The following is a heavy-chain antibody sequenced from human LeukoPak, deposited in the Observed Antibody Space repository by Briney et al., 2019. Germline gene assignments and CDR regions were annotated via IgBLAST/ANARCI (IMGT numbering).Heavy chain of an antibody. CDR3: AKDDRIAAAGDRPNWFDP. CDR1: GFTFDDYA. Sequence: GRSLRPSCAASGFTFDDYAMHWVRQAPGKGLEWVSGISWNSGSIGYADSVKGRFTISRDNAKNSLYLQMNSLRAEDTALYYCAKDDRIAAAGDRPNWFDPWGQGTLVTVSS. CDR2: ISWNSGSI. J-gene: IGHJ5*02. V-gene: IGHV3-9*01. D-gene: IGHD6-13*01.